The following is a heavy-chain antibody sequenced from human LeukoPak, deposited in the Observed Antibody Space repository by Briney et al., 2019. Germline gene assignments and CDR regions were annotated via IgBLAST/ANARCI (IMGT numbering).Heavy chain of an antibody. CDR3: ATFGVIVRNNYLDY. J-gene: IGHJ4*02. CDR1: GFIFRSYA. D-gene: IGHD3-3*01. V-gene: IGHV3-23*01. CDR2: ITANGDRT. Sequence: TGGSLRLSCVGSGFIFRSYAMTWVRQAPGKGLDWVSSITANGDRTYYADSVKGRFTISRDNSRNTLYLQMSSLRAEDTALYYCATFGVIVRNNYLDYWGQGALVAVSS.